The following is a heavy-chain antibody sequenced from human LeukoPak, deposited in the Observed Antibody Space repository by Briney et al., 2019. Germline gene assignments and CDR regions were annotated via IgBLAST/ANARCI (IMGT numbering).Heavy chain of an antibody. CDR3: ARDNRHYYGSGTYFWFDP. Sequence: SETLSLTCTVSGGSISSSSYYWGWIRQPPGKGLEWIGSIYYSGSTYYNPSLKSRVTISVDTSKNQFSLKLSSVTAADTAVYYCARDNRHYYGSGTYFWFDPWGQGTLVTVSS. CDR1: GGSISSSSYY. CDR2: IYYSGST. J-gene: IGHJ5*02. D-gene: IGHD3-10*01. V-gene: IGHV4-39*07.